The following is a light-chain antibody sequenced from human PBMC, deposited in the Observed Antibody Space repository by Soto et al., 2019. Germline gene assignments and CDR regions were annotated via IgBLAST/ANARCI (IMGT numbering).Light chain of an antibody. CDR3: QQSYSRPHT. Sequence: DIQMTQSPSSLSASVGDRVTITCRASQTISNYLSWYQQKPEKAPKLLIYTTSTLQSGVASRFSGSGSGTDFTLTISSLQPEDFATYYCQQSYSRPHTFGQGTKLAIE. CDR1: QTISNY. CDR2: TTS. J-gene: IGKJ2*01. V-gene: IGKV1-39*01.